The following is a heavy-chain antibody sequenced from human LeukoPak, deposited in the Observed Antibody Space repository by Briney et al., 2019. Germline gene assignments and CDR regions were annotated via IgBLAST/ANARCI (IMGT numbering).Heavy chain of an antibody. CDR1: GFTFSSYG. V-gene: IGHV3-30*03. Sequence: PGGSLRLSCAASGFTFSSYGMHWVRQAPGKGLEWVAVISYDGSNKYYADSVKGRFTISRDNSRNTLSLQMNSLRAEDTAVYYCARDNNWGSTHYWGQGTLVTVSS. J-gene: IGHJ4*02. D-gene: IGHD7-27*01. CDR3: ARDNNWGSTHY. CDR2: ISYDGSNK.